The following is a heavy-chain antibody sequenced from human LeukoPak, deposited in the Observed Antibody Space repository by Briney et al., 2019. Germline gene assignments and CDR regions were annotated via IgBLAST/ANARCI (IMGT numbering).Heavy chain of an antibody. CDR2: ISSDSSSI. V-gene: IGHV3-48*01. Sequence: PGGSLRLSCAASGFTFSIYSMNWVRQAPGKGLEWVSKISSDSSSIYYADSVKGRFTISRDKAKNSLYLQMNNLRAKDTAVYHCARERGYCTDTSCYGFDYWGQGILVTVSS. CDR3: ARERGYCTDTSCYGFDY. J-gene: IGHJ4*02. D-gene: IGHD2-2*01. CDR1: GFTFSIYS.